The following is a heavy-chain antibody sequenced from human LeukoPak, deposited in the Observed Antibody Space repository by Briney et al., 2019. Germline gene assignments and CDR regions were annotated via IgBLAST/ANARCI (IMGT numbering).Heavy chain of an antibody. Sequence: SETLSLTCTVSGGSFSSHYWSWIRQPPGKGLEWIGYINYGGTTNYNPSLKSRVTLSVDTSKNQFSLRLTSVTAADTAVYYCARGPEGSGSYIFDYWGQGTLVTVSS. V-gene: IGHV4-59*11. J-gene: IGHJ4*02. CDR1: GGSFSSHY. D-gene: IGHD3-10*01. CDR3: ARGPEGSGSYIFDY. CDR2: INYGGTT.